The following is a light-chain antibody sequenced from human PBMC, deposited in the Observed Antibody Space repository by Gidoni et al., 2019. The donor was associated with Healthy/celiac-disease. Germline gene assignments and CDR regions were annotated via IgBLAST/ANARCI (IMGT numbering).Light chain of an antibody. CDR3: QQYNNWPRGT. CDR2: GAS. CDR1: QSVSSN. J-gene: IGKJ2*01. Sequence: EIVMTQTPATLSVSPGERATLSCRASQSVSSNVAWYQQKPGQAPRLLIYGASTRATGIPARFSGSGSGTEFTLTISSLQSEDFAVYYCQQYNNWPRGTFGQXTKLEIK. V-gene: IGKV3-15*01.